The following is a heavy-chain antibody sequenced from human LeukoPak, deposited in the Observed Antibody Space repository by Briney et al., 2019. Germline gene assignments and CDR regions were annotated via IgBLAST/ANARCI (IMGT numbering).Heavy chain of an antibody. J-gene: IGHJ4*02. D-gene: IGHD3-16*02. CDR1: GFTFNSYA. CDR3: AKTVSGSYSYQGGDY. Sequence: SGGSLRLSCAASGFTFNSYAMSWVRQAPGKGLEWVSAISGSGENTNYADSVKGRFTMSRDNSRNMLYLQMNSLRDEDTAKYYCAKTVSGSYSYQGGDYWGQGTLVTVSS. CDR2: ISGSGENT. V-gene: IGHV3-23*01.